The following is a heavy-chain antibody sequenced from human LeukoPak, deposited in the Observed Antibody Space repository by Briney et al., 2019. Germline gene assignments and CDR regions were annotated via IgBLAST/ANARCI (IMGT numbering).Heavy chain of an antibody. CDR3: AKWAGVYDYDSSGYLSGFDY. J-gene: IGHJ4*02. Sequence: GGSLRLSCAASGFTFSSYEMNWVRQGPGKGLEWVSYISRSGSIICYAVSVKGRFTISRDNAKNSLYLQMNSLRAEDTSVYYCAKWAGVYDYDSSGYLSGFDYWGQGTLVTVSS. V-gene: IGHV3-48*03. CDR2: ISRSGSII. D-gene: IGHD3-22*01. CDR1: GFTFSSYE.